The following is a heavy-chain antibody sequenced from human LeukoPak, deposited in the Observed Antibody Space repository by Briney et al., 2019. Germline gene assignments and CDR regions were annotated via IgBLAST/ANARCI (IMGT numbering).Heavy chain of an antibody. CDR1: GFTFSSYS. CDR2: VSSSSTTI. J-gene: IGHJ3*01. D-gene: IGHD3-22*01. Sequence: PGGSLRLSCAPSGFTFSSYSTNWARQAPGKGLEWVSYVSSSSTTIYYADSVKGRFTISRDNAKNSLYLQMNSLRAEDTAVYYCARDHHRRLYDSQARDTFDFWGQGTMVTVSS. CDR3: ARDHHRRLYDSQARDTFDF. V-gene: IGHV3-48*01.